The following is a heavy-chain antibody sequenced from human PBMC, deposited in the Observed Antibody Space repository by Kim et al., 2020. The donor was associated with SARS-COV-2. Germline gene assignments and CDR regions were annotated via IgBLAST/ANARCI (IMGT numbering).Heavy chain of an antibody. V-gene: IGHV3-23*01. CDR3: AATIAVAGTWAFDI. Sequence: AASVKGRFTISRDNSKNTLYLQMNSLRAEDTAVYYCAATIAVAGTWAFDIWGQGTMVTVSS. D-gene: IGHD6-19*01. J-gene: IGHJ3*02.